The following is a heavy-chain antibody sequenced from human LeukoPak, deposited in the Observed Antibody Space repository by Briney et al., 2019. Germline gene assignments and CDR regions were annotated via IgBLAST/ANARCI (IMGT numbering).Heavy chain of an antibody. V-gene: IGHV1-18*01. J-gene: IGHJ3*02. CDR1: GYTFTSYG. Sequence: GASVTVSCKASGYTFTSYGISWVRQAPGQGLEWMGWISAYNGNTNYAQKLQGRVTMTTDTSTSTAYMELRSLRSDGTAVYYCARDLEGIAAPRSPKNAFDIWGQGTMVTVSS. D-gene: IGHD6-13*01. CDR3: ARDLEGIAAPRSPKNAFDI. CDR2: ISAYNGNT.